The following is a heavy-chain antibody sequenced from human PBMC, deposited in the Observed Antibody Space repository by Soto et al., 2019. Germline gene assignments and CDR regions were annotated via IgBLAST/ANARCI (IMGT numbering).Heavy chain of an antibody. D-gene: IGHD3-9*01. J-gene: IGHJ6*02. CDR1: GFTFSNYW. Sequence: EVQLVESGGGLVQPGGSLRLSCAAAGFTFSNYWMSWVRQTPGKRLEWVANMKQDGSEKYYVDSVKGRFTISRDNAKNSLYLQMSSLRAEETAVYYCARDGYDILTGYHIGGMDVWGQGTTVTVSS. CDR2: MKQDGSEK. CDR3: ARDGYDILTGYHIGGMDV. V-gene: IGHV3-7*01.